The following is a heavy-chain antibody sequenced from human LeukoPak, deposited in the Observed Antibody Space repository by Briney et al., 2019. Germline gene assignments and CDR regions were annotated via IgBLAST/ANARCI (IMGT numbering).Heavy chain of an antibody. D-gene: IGHD3-3*01. J-gene: IGHJ4*02. CDR1: GYTFTSYA. CDR2: ISAYNGAT. V-gene: IGHV1-18*01. CDR3: ARVRAGWSGYYTG. Sequence: ASVKVSCKASGYTFTSYAIGWVRQAPGQGLEYMGWISAYNGATNYAQKFQGRVTLTTDSSATTVYMELSSLRSEDTAVYYCARVRAGWSGYYTGWGQGTLVTVSS.